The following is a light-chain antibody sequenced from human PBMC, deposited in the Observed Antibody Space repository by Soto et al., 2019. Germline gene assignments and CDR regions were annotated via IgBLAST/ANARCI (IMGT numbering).Light chain of an antibody. CDR1: SSDVGAYNH. J-gene: IGLJ3*02. CDR3: MSYTTSDTVWV. V-gene: IGLV2-14*01. CDR2: EVS. Sequence: QSALTQPASVSGSPGQSITISCTGTSSDVGAYNHVSWYQQHPGKVPKVMIYEVSNRPSGVSDRFSGSKSGNTASLTISGLQAEDEADYYCMSYTTSDTVWVLGGGTKLTVL.